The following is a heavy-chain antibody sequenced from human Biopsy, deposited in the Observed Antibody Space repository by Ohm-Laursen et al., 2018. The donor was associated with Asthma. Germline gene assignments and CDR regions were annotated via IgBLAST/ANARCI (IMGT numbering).Heavy chain of an antibody. Sequence: GESLRISCKASGYTLSDSWIGWVRQMPGKGLEWMGIIFAANSETKYSPSFQGQVTISADMSISTAFLQWSSLKASDTAIYYCARFIDGTFFVDYWGQGTLVTFSS. J-gene: IGHJ4*02. D-gene: IGHD1-7*01. CDR3: ARFIDGTFFVDY. CDR2: IFAANSET. V-gene: IGHV5-51*03. CDR1: GYTLSDSW.